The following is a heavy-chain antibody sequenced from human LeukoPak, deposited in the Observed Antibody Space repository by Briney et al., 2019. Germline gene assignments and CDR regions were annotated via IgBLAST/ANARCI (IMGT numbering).Heavy chain of an antibody. J-gene: IGHJ6*03. D-gene: IGHD3-16*02. CDR2: IIPIFGTA. CDR1: GGTLSSYA. CDR3: ARTSLYDYYYYYYMDV. Sequence: ASVKVSCKASGGTLSSYAISWVRQAPGQGLEWMGGIIPIFGTANYAQKFQGRVTITADKSTSTAYMELSSLRSEDTAVYYCARTSLYDYYYYYYMDVWGKGTTVTVSS. V-gene: IGHV1-69*06.